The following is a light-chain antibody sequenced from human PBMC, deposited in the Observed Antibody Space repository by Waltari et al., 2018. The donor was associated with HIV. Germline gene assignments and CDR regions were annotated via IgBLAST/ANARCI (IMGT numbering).Light chain of an antibody. Sequence: SYVLTQPPSVSVAPGKTGRITCGGHKIGSKSAHWYQQKAGQAPVLVVYNGSDRPSGIPERCSGSMSGNTATLTISRVEAGDEADYYCHVWDRSSDHHVFGTGTKVTVL. V-gene: IGLV3-21*03. CDR2: NGS. CDR1: KIGSKS. CDR3: HVWDRSSDHHV. J-gene: IGLJ1*01.